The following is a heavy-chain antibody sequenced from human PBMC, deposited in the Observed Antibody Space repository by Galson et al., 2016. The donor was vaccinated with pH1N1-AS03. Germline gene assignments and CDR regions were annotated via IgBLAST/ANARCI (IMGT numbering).Heavy chain of an antibody. V-gene: IGHV3-7*01. CDR2: INQDGSVK. CDR1: GFSIGNYW. Sequence: SLRLSCAASGFSIGNYWMDWLRQAPGKGLQWVAKINQDGSVKRYVDSVKGRFTISRDNAENSSFLEMNSLRGEDTAVYYCATGGYYLYYSDNSRHSESYFESWGQGTLATVSS. J-gene: IGHJ4*02. D-gene: IGHD3-22*01. CDR3: ATGGYYLYYSDNSRHSESYFES.